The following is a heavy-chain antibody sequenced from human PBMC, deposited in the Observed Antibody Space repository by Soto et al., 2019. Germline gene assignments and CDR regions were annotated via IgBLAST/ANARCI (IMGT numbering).Heavy chain of an antibody. J-gene: IGHJ3*02. V-gene: IGHV3-9*01. CDR1: GFTFDDYA. CDR2: ISWNSGSI. D-gene: IGHD6-13*01. Sequence: EVQLVESGGGLVQPGRSLRLSCAASGFTFDDYAMHWVRQAPGKGLEWVSGISWNSGSIGYADSVKGRFTISRDNDKNSLYLQMNSLRAEDTALYYCAKGILQPLVSSRAFDIWGQGTMVTVSS. CDR3: AKGILQPLVSSRAFDI.